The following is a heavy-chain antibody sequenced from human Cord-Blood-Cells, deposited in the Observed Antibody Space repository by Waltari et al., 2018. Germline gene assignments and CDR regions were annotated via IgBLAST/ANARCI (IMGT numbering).Heavy chain of an antibody. CDR3: ASYGYSSSFDY. Sequence: QVQLVQSGAEVKQPGSSVKVSSKASGVTSSGYALSWVRQAPGQGLEWMGGIIPIFGTANYAQKFQGRVTITADESTSTAYMELSSLRSEDTAVYYCASYGYSSSFDYWGQGTLVTVSS. CDR2: IIPIFGTA. J-gene: IGHJ4*02. D-gene: IGHD6-13*01. V-gene: IGHV1-69*01. CDR1: GVTSSGYA.